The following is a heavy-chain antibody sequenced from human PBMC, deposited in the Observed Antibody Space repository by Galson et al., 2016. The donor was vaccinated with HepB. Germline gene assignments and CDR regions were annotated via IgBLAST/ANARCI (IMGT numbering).Heavy chain of an antibody. CDR3: ARVRSGYSGIAD. Sequence: SETLSLTCNVSGGSVTSYFWGWIRQPPGKGLEWIGYTFYSGTTNYHPSLQSRVTISVDVSRNLLSLRLNSVTAADTAVHSCARVRSGYSGIADWGQGTLVTVSS. V-gene: IGHV4-59*02. CDR1: GGSVTSYF. D-gene: IGHD3-22*01. J-gene: IGHJ4*02. CDR2: TFYSGTT.